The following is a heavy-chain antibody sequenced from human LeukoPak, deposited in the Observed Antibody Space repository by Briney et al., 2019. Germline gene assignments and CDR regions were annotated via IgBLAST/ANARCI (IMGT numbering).Heavy chain of an antibody. J-gene: IGHJ2*01. CDR1: GFSFSKYA. CDR2: MSNDGSNK. CDR3: ARDAGYCGGDCYSDWYFDL. D-gene: IGHD2-21*02. V-gene: IGHV3-30*04. Sequence: HPGRSLRLSCVASGFSFSKYAMDWVRQAPGKGLEWVAVMSNDGSNKYYADSVKGRFTISRDNSKNTLYLQMNSLRAEDTAVYYCARDAGYCGGDCYSDWYFDLWGRGTLVTVSS.